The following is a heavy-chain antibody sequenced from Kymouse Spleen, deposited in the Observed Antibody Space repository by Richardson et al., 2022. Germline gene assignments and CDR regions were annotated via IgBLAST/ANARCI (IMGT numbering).Heavy chain of an antibody. J-gene: IGHJ6*02. CDR3: TRHEGEAGTTDYYYGMDV. Sequence: EVQLVESGGGLVQPGGSLKLSCAASGFTFSGSAMHWVRQASGKGLEWVGRIRSKANSYATAYAASVKGRFTISRDDSKNTAYLQMNSLKTEDTAVYYCTRHEGEAGTTDYYYGMDVWGQGTTVTVSS. D-gene: IGHD1-7*01. CDR2: IRSKANSYAT. CDR1: GFTFSGSA. V-gene: IGHV3-73*02.